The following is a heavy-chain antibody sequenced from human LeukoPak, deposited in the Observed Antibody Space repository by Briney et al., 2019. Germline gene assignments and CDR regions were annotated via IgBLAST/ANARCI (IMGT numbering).Heavy chain of an antibody. CDR1: GYTFTDYY. V-gene: IGHV1-2*02. Sequence: ASVKVSCKASGYTFTDYYMHWMRQAPGQGPEWMGWMNPNSGGTNYAQKFQGRVTMTRDTSITTAYMELSSQRSDDTAVYYCAPRRVAADKGFDYWGQGTLVTVSS. CDR2: MNPNSGGT. D-gene: IGHD6-19*01. J-gene: IGHJ4*02. CDR3: APRRVAADKGFDY.